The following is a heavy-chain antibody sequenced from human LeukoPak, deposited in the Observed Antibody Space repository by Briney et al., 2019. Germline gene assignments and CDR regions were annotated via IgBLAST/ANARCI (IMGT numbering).Heavy chain of an antibody. J-gene: IGHJ5*02. V-gene: IGHV4-39*07. CDR3: ARDGSTAVTVGENWFDP. Sequence: SETLSLTCTVSGGSISSSSYYWGWIRQPPGKGLEWIGSIYYSGSTYYNPSLKSRVTISVDTSKNQFSLKLSSVTAADTAVYYCARDGSTAVTVGENWFDPWGQGTLVTVSS. CDR1: GGSISSSSYY. CDR2: IYYSGST. D-gene: IGHD4-23*01.